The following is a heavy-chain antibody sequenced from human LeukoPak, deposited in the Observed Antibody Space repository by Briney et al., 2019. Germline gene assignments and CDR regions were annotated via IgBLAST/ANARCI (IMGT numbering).Heavy chain of an antibody. J-gene: IGHJ4*02. CDR2: INHSGST. CDR1: GGSFSGYY. V-gene: IGHV4-34*01. D-gene: IGHD6-13*01. Sequence: PSETLSLTCAVYGGSFSGYYWSWIRQPPGKGLEWIGEINHSGSTNYNPSLKSRVTISVDTSKNQFSLKLSSVTTADTAVYYCARLNLGKLPPGIAAAGTPVVFDYWGQGTLVTVSS. CDR3: ARLNLGKLPPGIAAAGTPVVFDY.